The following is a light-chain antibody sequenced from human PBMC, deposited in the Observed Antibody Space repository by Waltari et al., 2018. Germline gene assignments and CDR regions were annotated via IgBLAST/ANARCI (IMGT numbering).Light chain of an antibody. CDR1: SSDVGNIYHY. V-gene: IGLV2-14*01. CDR3: GSYRGGITPVV. Sequence: QSALTQPASVSGSPGQSITISCTGTSSDVGNIYHYVSWYQQYPGKAPKLMIYEVTNRPSGVSNRFSGSKSGNTASLTISGLEAEDEADYYCGSYRGGITPVVFGGGTKLTVL. J-gene: IGLJ2*01. CDR2: EVT.